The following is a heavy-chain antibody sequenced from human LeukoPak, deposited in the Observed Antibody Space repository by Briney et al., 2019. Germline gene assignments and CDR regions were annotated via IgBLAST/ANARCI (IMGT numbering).Heavy chain of an antibody. CDR3: ARGEVREGGTSWHTPAFDI. J-gene: IGHJ3*02. Sequence: ASVKVSCKASGYTFIGYYMHWVRQAPGQGLEWMGWINPNSGGTNYAQKFQGRVTMTRDTSISTAYMELSRLRSDDTAVYYCARGEVREGGTSWHTPAFDIWGQGTMVTVSS. CDR2: INPNSGGT. CDR1: GYTFIGYY. D-gene: IGHD2-2*02. V-gene: IGHV1-2*02.